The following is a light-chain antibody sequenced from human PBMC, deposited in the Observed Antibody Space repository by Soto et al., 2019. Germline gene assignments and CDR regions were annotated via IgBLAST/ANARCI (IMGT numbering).Light chain of an antibody. CDR2: EVS. CDR3: LSKTSSISYV. CDR1: TSDVGGYNY. J-gene: IGLJ1*01. V-gene: IGLV2-14*01. Sequence: QSVLTQPASVSGSPGQSITISCTGTTSDVGGYNYVSWYQQHPGKVPKLLIHEVSNRPSGVSNRFSGSKSGNTASLTISGLQAEDEADYYCLSKTSSISYVFGTGTKLT.